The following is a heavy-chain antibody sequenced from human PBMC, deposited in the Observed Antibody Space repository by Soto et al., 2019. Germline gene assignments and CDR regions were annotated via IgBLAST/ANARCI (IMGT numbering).Heavy chain of an antibody. CDR1: GGSISSGDNY. D-gene: IGHD6-19*01. V-gene: IGHV4-30-4*01. CDR3: AGLTGVAVAGNLGF. Sequence: QVQLQESGPGLVKPSQTLSLTCTVSGGSISSGDNYWSWVRQPPGKGLEGIGYIFYSGSTYYNPSLNSRLSISVDTSNNHFSLKLSSVTAADTAVYYCAGLTGVAVAGNLGFWGQGTLVTVSS. J-gene: IGHJ4*02. CDR2: IFYSGST.